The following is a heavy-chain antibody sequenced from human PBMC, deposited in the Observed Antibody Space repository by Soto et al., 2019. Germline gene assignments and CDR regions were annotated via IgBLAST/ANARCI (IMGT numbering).Heavy chain of an antibody. V-gene: IGHV3-30*03. Sequence: GGSLRLSCAASGFTFSSDAMHWVRQAPGKGLEWVAVISDDRSNKYYSDSVKGRFTISRDNSKNTLYLQMNSLRPEDSAVYYCVRDPPAGDFSYGALYGMDVWGQGTTV. CDR2: ISDDRSNK. D-gene: IGHD2-21*02. J-gene: IGHJ6*02. CDR3: VRDPPAGDFSYGALYGMDV. CDR1: GFTFSSDA.